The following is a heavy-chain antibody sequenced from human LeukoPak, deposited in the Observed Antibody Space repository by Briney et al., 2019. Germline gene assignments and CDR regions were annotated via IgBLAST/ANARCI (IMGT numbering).Heavy chain of an antibody. Sequence: GGSLRLSCEASGFTFNTYSMNWVRQAPGKGLEWVSYISSSSSTIYYADSVKGRFTISRDNAKNSLYLQMNSLRAEDTAVYYCARENTWIQLWPDFDYWGQGTLVTVSS. J-gene: IGHJ4*02. V-gene: IGHV3-48*01. CDR3: ARENTWIQLWPDFDY. CDR2: ISSSSSTI. CDR1: GFTFNTYS. D-gene: IGHD5-18*01.